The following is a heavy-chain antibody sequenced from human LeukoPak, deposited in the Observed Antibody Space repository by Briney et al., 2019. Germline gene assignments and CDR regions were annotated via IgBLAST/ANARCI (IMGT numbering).Heavy chain of an antibody. Sequence: ASVKVSCKASGYTFTGYYMHWVRQAPGQGLEWMGRINPNSGGTNYAQKFQGRVTMTRDTSISTAYMELSRLGSDDTAVYYCARWIGGSSTQYYFDYWGQGTLVTVSS. CDR3: ARWIGGSSTQYYFDY. J-gene: IGHJ4*02. CDR2: INPNSGGT. D-gene: IGHD1-26*01. CDR1: GYTFTGYY. V-gene: IGHV1-2*06.